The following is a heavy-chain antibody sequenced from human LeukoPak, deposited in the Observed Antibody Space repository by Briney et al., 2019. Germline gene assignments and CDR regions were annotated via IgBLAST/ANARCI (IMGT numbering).Heavy chain of an antibody. V-gene: IGHV3-74*01. CDR2: TNTEGTST. D-gene: IGHD3-16*01. Sequence: GGSLRLSCAASGFTFSSYWMHWVRQAPGKGRVWVSRTNTEGTSTYYADSVKGRFTVSRDNAKNTVYLQMNSLRAEDTAVYYCARDSSNNVDYWGQGPLVTVSS. CDR1: GFTFSSYW. CDR3: ARDSSNNVDY. J-gene: IGHJ1*01.